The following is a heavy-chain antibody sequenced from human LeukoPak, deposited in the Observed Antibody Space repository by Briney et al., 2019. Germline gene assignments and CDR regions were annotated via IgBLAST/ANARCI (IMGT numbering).Heavy chain of an antibody. D-gene: IGHD4-11*01. J-gene: IGHJ4*02. CDR2: IWSDGTNQ. CDR1: GFTFSHYG. V-gene: IGHV3-33*01. Sequence: GGSLRLSCAAAGFTFSHYGMHWVRQAPGKGLEWVAVIWSDGTNQYYGDSVKGRFTISRDDSASTVYLQMNSLRPEDTGVYYCARDAQRGFDYSNSLEYWGQGTPVTVST. CDR3: ARDAQRGFDYSNSLEY.